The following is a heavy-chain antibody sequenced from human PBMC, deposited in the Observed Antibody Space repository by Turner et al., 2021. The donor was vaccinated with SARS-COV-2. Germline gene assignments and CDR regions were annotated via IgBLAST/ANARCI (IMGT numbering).Heavy chain of an antibody. CDR1: GGTFSSYA. Sequence: QVQLVQSGAEVKKPGSSVKVSCKASGGTFSSYAINWVRQAPGQELEWMGGIIPILGIANHAQKFQGRVTITADKSTSTAYMELSSLRSEDTAVYYCARDKMLAAMPTSGMDVWGQGTTVTVSS. V-gene: IGHV1-69*10. J-gene: IGHJ6*02. D-gene: IGHD2-2*01. CDR3: ARDKMLAAMPTSGMDV. CDR2: IIPILGIA.